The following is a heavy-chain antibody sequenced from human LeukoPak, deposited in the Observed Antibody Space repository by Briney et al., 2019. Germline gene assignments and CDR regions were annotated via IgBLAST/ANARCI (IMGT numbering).Heavy chain of an antibody. J-gene: IGHJ3*02. CDR1: GKSLSSYY. CDR2: IYHSGST. V-gene: IGHV4-30-2*01. D-gene: IGHD4-17*01. CDR3: ARFGQALYGDYGANFEDAFDI. Sequence: SETLSRTCAVYGKSLSSYYWTWIRQPPGKGLEWIGYIYHSGSTYYNPSLKSRVTISVDRSKNQFSLKLSSVTAADTAVYYCARFGQALYGDYGANFEDAFDIWGQGTMVTVSS.